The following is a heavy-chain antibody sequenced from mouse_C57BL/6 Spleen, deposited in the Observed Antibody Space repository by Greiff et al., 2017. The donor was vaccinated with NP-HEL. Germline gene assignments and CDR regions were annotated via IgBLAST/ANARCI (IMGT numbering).Heavy chain of an antibody. CDR2: IYPGDGDT. J-gene: IGHJ2*01. CDR1: GYAFSSSW. V-gene: IGHV1-82*01. D-gene: IGHD1-1*01. Sequence: VQLQQSGPELVKPGASVKISCKASGYAFSSSWMNWVKQRPGKGLEWIGRIYPGDGDTNYNGKFKGKATLTADKSSSTAYMQLSSLTSEDSAVYFCASTTVVATDYFDYWGQGTTLTVSS. CDR3: ASTTVVATDYFDY.